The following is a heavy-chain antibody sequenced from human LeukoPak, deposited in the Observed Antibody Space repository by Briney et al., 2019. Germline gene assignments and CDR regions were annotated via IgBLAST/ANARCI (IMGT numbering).Heavy chain of an antibody. Sequence: ASVKVSCKVSGYTFTDYYMHWVQQAPGKGLEWMELVDPEDGETIYAEEFQGRVTITADTSTDTAYMELSSLRSEDTAVYYCATSGSYYGGAFDIWGQGTMVTVSS. J-gene: IGHJ3*02. V-gene: IGHV1-69-2*01. CDR2: VDPEDGET. D-gene: IGHD1-26*01. CDR1: GYTFTDYY. CDR3: ATSGSYYGGAFDI.